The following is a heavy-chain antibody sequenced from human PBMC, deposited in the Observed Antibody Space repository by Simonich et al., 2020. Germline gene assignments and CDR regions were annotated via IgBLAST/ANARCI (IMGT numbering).Heavy chain of an antibody. D-gene: IGHD1-26*01. V-gene: IGHV3-30*07. CDR2: ISYDGSNK. CDR3: ARDHLDSGSYYFDY. J-gene: IGHJ4*02. Sequence: QVQLVESGGGVVQPGRSLRLSCAASGFTFRSYAMHWVRQAPGKWVEGVEVISYDGSNKYYADAGKCRFTISRDNSKNTLYLQRNSLRAEDTAVYYCARDHLDSGSYYFDYWGQGTLVTVSS. CDR1: GFTFRSYA.